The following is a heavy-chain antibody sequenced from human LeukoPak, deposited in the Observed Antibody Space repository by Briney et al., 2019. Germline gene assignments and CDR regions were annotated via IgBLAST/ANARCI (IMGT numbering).Heavy chain of an antibody. J-gene: IGHJ5*02. V-gene: IGHV4-4*07. CDR3: ARGGGWFDR. Sequence: SETLSLTCTVSGGSITSYYWNWMRQSTGKGLEWIGRIYSSGSTDYNSSLKSRVSMSVDTSKNQFSLKLSSVTAADTAVYYCARGGGWFDRWGQGTLVTVSS. CDR1: GGSITSYY. CDR2: IYSSGST.